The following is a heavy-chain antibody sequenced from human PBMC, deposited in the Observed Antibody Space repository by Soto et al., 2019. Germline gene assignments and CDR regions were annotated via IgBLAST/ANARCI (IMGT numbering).Heavy chain of an antibody. Sequence: PGGSLTLSCVASSFAFGSYCLKWVCQATGKGLEWVAVIWYDGSNKYYADSVKGRFTISRDNSKNTPYLQMNSLRAEDTAVYYCARGDLDYGRYYYGMDVWGQGT. V-gene: IGHV3-33*01. CDR1: SFAFGSYC. J-gene: IGHJ6*02. CDR2: IWYDGSNK. D-gene: IGHD3-10*01. CDR3: ARGDLDYGRYYYGMDV.